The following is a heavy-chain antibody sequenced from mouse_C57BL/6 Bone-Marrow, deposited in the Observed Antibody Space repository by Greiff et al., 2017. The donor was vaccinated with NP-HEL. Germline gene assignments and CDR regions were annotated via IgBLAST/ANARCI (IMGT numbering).Heavy chain of an antibody. CDR2: ISSGGSYT. CDR1: GFTFSSYG. CDR3: ARPEGSEDCWYFDV. Sequence: EVMLVESGGDLVKPGGSLKLSCAASGFTFSSYGMSWVRQTPDKRLEWVATISSGGSYTYYLDSVKGRFTISRDNAKNTLYLQMSSLKSEDTAMYYCARPEGSEDCWYFDVWGTGTTVTVSS. D-gene: IGHD1-1*01. V-gene: IGHV5-6*01. J-gene: IGHJ1*03.